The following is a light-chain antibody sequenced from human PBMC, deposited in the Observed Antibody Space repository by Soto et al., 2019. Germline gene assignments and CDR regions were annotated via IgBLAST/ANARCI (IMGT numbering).Light chain of an antibody. V-gene: IGKV1-39*01. CDR2: GAS. Sequence: DIQFTQSPSSLSASVGDRVTITCRASQTITTYLSWFQQKPGKAPKLLVYGASSLQSGVPSRFSGSRSGTEFTLTISSLQFEDFATYYCQQSYTTSITSGQGTRLEI. CDR1: QTITTY. CDR3: QQSYTTSIT. J-gene: IGKJ5*01.